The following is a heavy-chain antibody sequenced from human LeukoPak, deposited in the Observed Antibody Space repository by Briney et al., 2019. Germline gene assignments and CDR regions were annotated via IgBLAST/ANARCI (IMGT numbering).Heavy chain of an antibody. CDR1: GGSISRYY. CDR3: ARNLRYFDWLPLYAFDI. V-gene: IGHV4-59*01. Sequence: SETLSLTCPVAGGSISRYYWSWIRQPPGKGLEWIGYIYYSGSTNYNPSLKTGATISVDTSKNQFSRKLSSVTAADTAVYYCARNLRYFDWLPLYAFDIWGPGTMVTVSS. J-gene: IGHJ3*02. D-gene: IGHD3-9*01. CDR2: IYYSGST.